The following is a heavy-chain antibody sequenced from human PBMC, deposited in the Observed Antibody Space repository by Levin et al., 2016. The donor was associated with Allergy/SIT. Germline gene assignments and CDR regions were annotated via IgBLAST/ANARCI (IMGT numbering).Heavy chain of an antibody. CDR1: GFSFSSFG. CDR2: ISYNGSNE. Sequence: SLKISCEASGFSFSSFGMHWVRQAPGKGLDWVTAISYNGSNEYYGDSVRGRFTVSRDNSKNTLYLEMNSLRAEDTAVYFCARDSGGDSFDYWGQGTLVTVSS. CDR3: ARDSGGDSFDY. J-gene: IGHJ4*02. V-gene: IGHV3-30*03. D-gene: IGHD2-15*01.